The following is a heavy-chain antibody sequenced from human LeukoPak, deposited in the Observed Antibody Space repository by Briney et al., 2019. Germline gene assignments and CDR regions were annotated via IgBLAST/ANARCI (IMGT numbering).Heavy chain of an antibody. Sequence: PGGSLRLSCAASGCTFGNYAMHWVRQAPGKGLEWVSGISWNSGSIGYADSVKGRFTISRDNAKNSLYLQMNSLRAEDMALYYCAKSDYYDSSGYYYFDYWGQGTLVTVSS. V-gene: IGHV3-9*03. CDR3: AKSDYYDSSGYYYFDY. CDR1: GCTFGNYA. CDR2: ISWNSGSI. D-gene: IGHD3-22*01. J-gene: IGHJ4*02.